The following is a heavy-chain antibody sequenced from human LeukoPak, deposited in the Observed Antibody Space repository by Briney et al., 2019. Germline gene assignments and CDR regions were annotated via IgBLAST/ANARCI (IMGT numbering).Heavy chain of an antibody. J-gene: IGHJ4*02. CDR3: ASTARGSYYALGY. CDR2: INHSGST. V-gene: IGHV4-34*01. CDR1: GGSFSGYY. D-gene: IGHD1-26*01. Sequence: SETLSLTCAVYGGSFSGYYWSWIRQPPEKGLEWIGEINHSGSTNYNPSLKSRVTISVDTSKNQFSLKLSSVTAADTAVYYCASTARGSYYALGYWGQGTLVTVSS.